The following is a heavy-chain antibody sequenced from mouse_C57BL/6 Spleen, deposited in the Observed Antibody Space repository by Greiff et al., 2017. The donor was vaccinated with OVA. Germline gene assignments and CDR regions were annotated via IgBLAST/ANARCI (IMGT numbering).Heavy chain of an antibody. J-gene: IGHJ2*01. CDR1: GYTFTDYE. V-gene: IGHV1-15*01. D-gene: IGHD3-2*02. CDR3: TRGDSSGYVY. CDR2: IDPETGGT. Sequence: QVQLQQSGAELVRPGASVTLSCKASGYTFTDYEMHWVKQTPVHGLEWIGAIDPETGGTAYNQKFKGKAILTADKSSSTAYMELRSLTSEDSAVYYCTRGDSSGYVYWGQGTTLTVSS.